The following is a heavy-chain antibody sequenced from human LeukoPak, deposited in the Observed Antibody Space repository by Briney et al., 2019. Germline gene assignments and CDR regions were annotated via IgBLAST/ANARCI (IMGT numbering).Heavy chain of an antibody. CDR1: GFIFSNYA. CDR2: ISGRSNNT. Sequence: PGGSLRLSCAASGFIFSNYAMYWVRQAPGKGLEWVSAISGRSNNTYYADSVKGWFTISRDSSKNTLYLQMNSLRADDTAVYYCAKWGDYDVLTGYYVSDFWGQGTLVTVSS. V-gene: IGHV3-23*01. J-gene: IGHJ4*02. CDR3: AKWGDYDVLTGYYVSDF. D-gene: IGHD3-9*01.